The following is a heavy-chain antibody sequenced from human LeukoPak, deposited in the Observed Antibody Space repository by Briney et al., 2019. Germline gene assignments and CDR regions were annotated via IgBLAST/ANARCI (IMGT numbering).Heavy chain of an antibody. D-gene: IGHD1-20*01. CDR1: GFTFSSYW. CDR2: IKQDGSEK. J-gene: IGHJ4*02. Sequence: GGSLRLSCAASGFTFSSYWMSWVRQAPGKGLEWVANIKQDGSEKYYVDSVKGRFTTSRDNAKNSLYLQMNSLRAEDTAVYYCARETYNWNDECYFDYWGQGTLVPVSS. V-gene: IGHV3-7*01. CDR3: ARETYNWNDECYFDY.